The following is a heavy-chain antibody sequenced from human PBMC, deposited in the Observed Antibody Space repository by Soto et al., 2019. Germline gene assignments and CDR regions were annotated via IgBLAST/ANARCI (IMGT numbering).Heavy chain of an antibody. Sequence: EVQLLESGGGLVQPGGSLRLSCAASGFTFSNYAMSWVRQAPGKGLEWVSTLRIGGSITYYADSVKGRFTISRDNSKNTLYLQMNSLRAEDTAVYYCAKDPYYDSSGYYYGWGQGTLVTVSS. CDR1: GFTFSNYA. CDR2: LRIGGSIT. D-gene: IGHD3-22*01. CDR3: AKDPYYDSSGYYYG. V-gene: IGHV3-23*01. J-gene: IGHJ4*02.